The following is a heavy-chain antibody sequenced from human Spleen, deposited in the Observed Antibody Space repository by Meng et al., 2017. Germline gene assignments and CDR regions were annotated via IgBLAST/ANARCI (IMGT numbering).Heavy chain of an antibody. CDR2: IGYDGRNK. J-gene: IGHJ4*02. CDR3: ARDYYDSSGHTPDFDY. CDR1: GFTFTNFA. Sequence: GGSLRLSCAASGFTFTNFAMHWVRQAPGKGLEWVAAIGYDGRNKYYADSVKGRFTISRDNSKNTLYLQMSGLRVEDTAVFYCARDYYDSSGHTPDFDYWGQGTLVTVSS. V-gene: IGHV3-30*15. D-gene: IGHD3-22*01.